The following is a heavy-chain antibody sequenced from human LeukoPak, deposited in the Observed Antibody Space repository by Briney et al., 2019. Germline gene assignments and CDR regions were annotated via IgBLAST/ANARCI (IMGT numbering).Heavy chain of an antibody. D-gene: IGHD3-22*01. CDR3: AKRGVVIRVILVGFHKEAYYFDS. V-gene: IGHV3-30*18. Sequence: GGSLRLSCAASGFTFSSYSMHWVRQAPGKGLEWVAVISYDGSNKYYADSVKGRFTISRDNSKNTLYLQMNSLRAEDTAVYFCAKRGVVIRVILVGFHKEAYYFDSWGQGALVTVSS. J-gene: IGHJ4*02. CDR2: ISYDGSNK. CDR1: GFTFSSYS.